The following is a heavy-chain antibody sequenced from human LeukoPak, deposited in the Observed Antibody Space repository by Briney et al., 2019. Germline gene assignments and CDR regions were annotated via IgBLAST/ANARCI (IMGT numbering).Heavy chain of an antibody. Sequence: SETLSLTCTVSGGSISGSSYYWGWIRQPPGKGLEWIGSIYYSGSTYYNPSLKSRVTISVDTSKNQFPLKLRSVTAADTAVYYCARIVSSDCSTSSCYPDYWGQGTLVTVSS. D-gene: IGHD2-2*01. J-gene: IGHJ4*02. CDR2: IYYSGST. CDR3: ARIVSSDCSTSSCYPDY. V-gene: IGHV4-39*06. CDR1: GGSISGSSYY.